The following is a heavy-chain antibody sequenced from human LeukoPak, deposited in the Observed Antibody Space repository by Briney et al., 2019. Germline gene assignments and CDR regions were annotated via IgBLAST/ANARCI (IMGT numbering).Heavy chain of an antibody. J-gene: IGHJ4*02. CDR3: ARCSGVFGSSDY. V-gene: IGHV3-33*08. CDR1: GFTLSSYS. Sequence: GGSLRLSCAASGFTLSSYSMNWVRQAPGKGLEWVAVIWYDGSNKYYADSVKGRFTISRDNSKNTLYLQMNSLRAEDTAVYYCARCSGVFGSSDYWGQGTLVTVSS. D-gene: IGHD6-6*01. CDR2: IWYDGSNK.